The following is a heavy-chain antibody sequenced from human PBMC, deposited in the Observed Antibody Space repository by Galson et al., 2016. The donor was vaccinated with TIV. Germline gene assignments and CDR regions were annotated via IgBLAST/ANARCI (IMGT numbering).Heavy chain of an antibody. CDR1: GASISNDGYY. Sequence: TLSLTCTVSGASISNDGYYWTWIRQDSGKGLEWIGNIYNSGSTYYNPSLKSRVDISVDTSKNQFSLRLNSVTAADTAVYYCARWADSGSYYDYFQHWGWGTLVTVSS. CDR2: IYNSGST. J-gene: IGHJ1*01. D-gene: IGHD1-26*01. V-gene: IGHV4-31*03. CDR3: ARWADSGSYYDYFQH.